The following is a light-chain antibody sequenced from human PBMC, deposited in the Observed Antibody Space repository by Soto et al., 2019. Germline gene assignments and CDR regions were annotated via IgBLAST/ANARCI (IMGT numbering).Light chain of an antibody. CDR3: SSYAGSNKDV. Sequence: QSALTQPPSASGSPGQSVTISCTGTSSDFGGYNSVSWYQQHPGKAPKLMIFEVNKRPSGVPDRFSGSKSGNTASLTVSGLQAEDEADYYCSSYAGSNKDVFGTGTKLTVL. CDR1: SSDFGGYNS. V-gene: IGLV2-8*01. CDR2: EVN. J-gene: IGLJ1*01.